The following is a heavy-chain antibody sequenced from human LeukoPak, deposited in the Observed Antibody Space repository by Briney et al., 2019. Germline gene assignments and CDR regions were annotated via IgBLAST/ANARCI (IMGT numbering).Heavy chain of an antibody. CDR1: GFTFSNYD. Sequence: PGGSLRLSCAASGFTFSNYDMHWVRQATGKGLEWVSGIYTAGDTYYPGSVKGRFTISRENAKNSLYLQVNSLRAEDTAVYYCTRDGTVVRGLPRRARTFYGMDVWGQGTTVTVSS. CDR2: IYTAGDT. D-gene: IGHD3-10*01. V-gene: IGHV3-13*01. CDR3: TRDGTVVRGLPRRARTFYGMDV. J-gene: IGHJ6*02.